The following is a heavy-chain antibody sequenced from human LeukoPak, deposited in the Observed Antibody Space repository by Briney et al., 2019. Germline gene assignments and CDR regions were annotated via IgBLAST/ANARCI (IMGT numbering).Heavy chain of an antibody. D-gene: IGHD3-10*01. Sequence: RSGGSLRLSCAASGFTFSSYEMNWVRQAPGKGLEWVSLIYSDGRTYYADSVKGRFTISRDNSKNTLYLEVISLTAEDTAVYYCAKDDTWLRFGEWSQGTLVTVSS. CDR3: AKDDTWLRFGE. V-gene: IGHV3-53*01. J-gene: IGHJ4*02. CDR1: GFTFSSYE. CDR2: IYSDGRT.